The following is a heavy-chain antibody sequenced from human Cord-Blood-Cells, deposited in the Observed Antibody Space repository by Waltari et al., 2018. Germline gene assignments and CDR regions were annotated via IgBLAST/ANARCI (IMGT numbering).Heavy chain of an antibody. CDR3: ARDQGGDYDAFDI. Sequence: QVQLVQSGAEVKKPGASVKVSCTASGYTFTSYAMHWVRQAPGQRLEWRGWINAGNGNTKYSQKFQGRVTITRDTSASTAYMELSSLRSEDTAVYYCARDQGGDYDAFDIWGQGTMVTVSS. D-gene: IGHD2-21*02. J-gene: IGHJ3*02. CDR2: INAGNGNT. CDR1: GYTFTSYA. V-gene: IGHV1-3*01.